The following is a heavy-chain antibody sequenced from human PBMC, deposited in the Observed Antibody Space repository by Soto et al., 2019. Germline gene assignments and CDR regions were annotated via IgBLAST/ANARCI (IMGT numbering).Heavy chain of an antibody. D-gene: IGHD6-19*01. CDR3: ARHSYSSGWWVDY. V-gene: IGHV4-39*01. CDR1: GGSISTSRYY. CDR2: IYYSGNT. Sequence: LSLTCAVSGGSISTSRYYWGWIRQPPGKGLEWIGSIYYSGNTYYNPSLKSRVTKSVDEAKNQFSLRLSSVTAADTAVYYCARHSYSSGWWVDYWGQGTLVTVSS. J-gene: IGHJ4*02.